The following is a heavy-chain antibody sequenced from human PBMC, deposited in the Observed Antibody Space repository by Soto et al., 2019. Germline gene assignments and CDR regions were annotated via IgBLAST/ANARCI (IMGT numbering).Heavy chain of an antibody. J-gene: IGHJ6*02. D-gene: IGHD6-19*01. CDR1: GGSISSGGYY. CDR2: IYYSGST. V-gene: IGHV4-31*03. Sequence: SETLSLTCTVSGGSISSGGYYWSWIRQHPGKGLEWIGYIYYSGSTYYNPSLKRRVAISVDTSTNQFSLKLSSVTAADTAVYYCASLFSGIAVAQGLSGMDVWGQGTTVTVSS. CDR3: ASLFSGIAVAQGLSGMDV.